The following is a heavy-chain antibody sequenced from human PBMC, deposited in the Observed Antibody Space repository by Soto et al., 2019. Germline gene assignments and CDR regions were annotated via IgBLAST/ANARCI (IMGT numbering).Heavy chain of an antibody. D-gene: IGHD6-19*01. CDR3: ARDCAGYSSGWYQRGGFDY. CDR2: IWYDASNK. Sequence: HVQLVESGGGVVQPGRSLRLSCAASGFTFSSYGVHWVRQAPGKGLEWVAVIWYDASNKYYADSVKGRFTISRDNSKNTLDLQMNSLRAEDTAVYYCARDCAGYSSGWYQRGGFDYWGQGTLVTVSS. J-gene: IGHJ4*02. V-gene: IGHV3-33*01. CDR1: GFTFSSYG.